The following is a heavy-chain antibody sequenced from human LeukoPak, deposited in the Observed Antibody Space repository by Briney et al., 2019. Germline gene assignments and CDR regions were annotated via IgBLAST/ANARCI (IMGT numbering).Heavy chain of an antibody. J-gene: IGHJ6*02. Sequence: ASVKISCKASGYTFTGYYMHWVRQAPGQGLEWMGRINPNSGGTNYAQKFQGRVTMTRDTSISTAYMELSRLRSDDTAVYYCARGGYDFVYYYYGMDVWGQGTTVTVSS. CDR3: ARGGYDFVYYYYGMDV. CDR2: INPNSGGT. D-gene: IGHD3-3*01. CDR1: GYTFTGYY. V-gene: IGHV1-2*06.